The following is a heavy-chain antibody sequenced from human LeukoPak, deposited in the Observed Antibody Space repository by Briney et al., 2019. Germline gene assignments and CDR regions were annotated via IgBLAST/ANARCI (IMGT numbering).Heavy chain of an antibody. J-gene: IGHJ6*02. D-gene: IGHD2-15*01. CDR2: ISYDGSNK. CDR1: GFTFSSYG. CDR3: AKDGVSGYGMDV. V-gene: IGHV3-30*18. Sequence: PGGSLRLSCAASGFTFSSYGMHWVRQAPGKGLEWVAVISYDGSNKYYADSVKGRFTISRDNSKNTLYLQMNSLRAEDTAVYYCAKDGVSGYGMDVWGQGTTVTVSS.